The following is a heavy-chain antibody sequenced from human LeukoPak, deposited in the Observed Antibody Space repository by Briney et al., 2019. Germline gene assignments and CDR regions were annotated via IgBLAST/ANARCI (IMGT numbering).Heavy chain of an antibody. CDR2: IYHSGST. J-gene: IGHJ4*02. CDR1: GHSISSGYY. D-gene: IGHD4-23*01. V-gene: IGHV4-38-2*01. CDR3: ARHDYGGNSEVY. Sequence: TSETLSLTCGVSGHSISSGYYWGWIRQPPGKGLEWIRSIYHSGSTYYNPSLKSRVTISVDTFKNQFSLKLSSVTAADTAVYYCARHDYGGNSEVYWGQGTLVTVSS.